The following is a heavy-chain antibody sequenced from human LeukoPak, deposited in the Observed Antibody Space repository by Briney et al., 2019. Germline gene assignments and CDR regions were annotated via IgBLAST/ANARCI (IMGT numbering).Heavy chain of an antibody. V-gene: IGHV3-23*01. Sequence: GGSLRLSCAASGFTFSSYAMSWVRQAPGKGLEWVSAISGSGDSTYYADSVKGRFTISRDNSKNTLYLQMNSLRAEDTVVYYCAKDLGGYTNPYYFDYWGQGTLVTVSS. J-gene: IGHJ4*02. CDR2: ISGSGDST. CDR1: GFTFSSYA. CDR3: AKDLGGYTNPYYFDY. D-gene: IGHD5-12*01.